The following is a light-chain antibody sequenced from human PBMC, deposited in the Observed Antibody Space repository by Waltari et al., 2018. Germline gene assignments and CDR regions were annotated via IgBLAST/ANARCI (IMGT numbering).Light chain of an antibody. J-gene: IGKJ1*01. CDR1: QSIGKY. V-gene: IGKV3-20*01. Sequence: EIVLTQSPATLSLSPGERATLSCRASQSIGKYLIWYQQKPGQAPRLLHYASSSRATGIPDRFRGSGSGTDFSLTISRLEPEDFAVYYCQKYDALPATFGQGTKVEIK. CDR2: ASS. CDR3: QKYDALPAT.